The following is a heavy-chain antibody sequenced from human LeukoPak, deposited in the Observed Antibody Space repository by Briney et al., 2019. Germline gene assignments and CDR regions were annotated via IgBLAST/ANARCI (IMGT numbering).Heavy chain of an antibody. V-gene: IGHV3-30-3*01. J-gene: IGHJ4*02. CDR3: ARPIDNGSGSYYFPY. CDR1: GFSFHYYA. Sequence: PGRSLRLSCAASGFSFHYYAMHWVRQAPGKGLEWVAVISYDGTNEYYADSVKGRLTISRDNSKNTLYMQMNSLRPEDTAMYYCARPIDNGSGSYYFPYWGQGTLVTVSS. CDR2: ISYDGTNE. D-gene: IGHD3-10*01.